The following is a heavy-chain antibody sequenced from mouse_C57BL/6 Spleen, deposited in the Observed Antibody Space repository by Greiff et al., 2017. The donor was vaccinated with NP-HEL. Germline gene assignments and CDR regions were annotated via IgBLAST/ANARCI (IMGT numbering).Heavy chain of an antibody. D-gene: IGHD2-4*01. CDR2: IYPGSGST. CDR3: ARGGYDYEGFAY. J-gene: IGHJ3*01. CDR1: GYTFTSYW. V-gene: IGHV1-55*01. Sequence: QVQLQQPGAELVKPGASVKMSCKASGYTFTSYWITWVKQRPGQGLEWIGDIYPGSGSTNYNEKFKSKATLTVDTSSSTAYMQLSSLTSEDSAVYYCARGGYDYEGFAYWGQGTLVTVSA.